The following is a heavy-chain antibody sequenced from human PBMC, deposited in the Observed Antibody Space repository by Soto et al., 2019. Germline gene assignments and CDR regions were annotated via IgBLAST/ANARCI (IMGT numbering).Heavy chain of an antibody. J-gene: IGHJ4*02. V-gene: IGHV3-23*01. D-gene: IGHD2-21*02. CDR2: ISGSGVDT. CDR3: AKGGAYCYGDCTRAH. Sequence: EVQVLQSGGGSVQPGGSLRLSCEASGFTFSSYGMTWVRQAPGKGLEWVAGISGSGVDTKYADSVKGRFIIARDNSKNKMYLQMNNLRVEDMAVYFCAKGGAYCYGDCTRAHWGQGTLVTVSS. CDR1: GFTFSSYG.